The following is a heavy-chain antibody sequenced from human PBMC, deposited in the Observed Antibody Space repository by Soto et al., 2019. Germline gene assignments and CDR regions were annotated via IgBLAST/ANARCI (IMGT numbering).Heavy chain of an antibody. Sequence: PSETLSLTCAPDGVSFSGYYWSSIGQPSGKGLEWIGEINHSGSTNYNPSLKSRVTISVDTSKNAFSLQLNSVTAADTAVYYCARHEIRYSSGWYIGYGMDVWGQGTTVT. V-gene: IGHV4-34*01. D-gene: IGHD6-19*01. CDR2: INHSGST. J-gene: IGHJ6*02. CDR3: ARHEIRYSSGWYIGYGMDV. CDR1: GVSFSGYY.